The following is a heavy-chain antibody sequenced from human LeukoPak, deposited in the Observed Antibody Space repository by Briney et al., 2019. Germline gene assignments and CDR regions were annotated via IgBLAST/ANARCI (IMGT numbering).Heavy chain of an antibody. CDR3: ATMGGGGGGPFDY. CDR2: IYTSGST. D-gene: IGHD2-21*01. J-gene: IGHJ4*02. CDR1: GGSISSGSYY. Sequence: SQTLSLTCTVSGGSISSGSYYWSWIRQPAGKGLEWIGRIYTSGSTNYNPSLKSRVTISVDTSKNQFSLKLSSVTAADTAVYYCATMGGGGGGPFDYWGQGTLVTVSS. V-gene: IGHV4-61*02.